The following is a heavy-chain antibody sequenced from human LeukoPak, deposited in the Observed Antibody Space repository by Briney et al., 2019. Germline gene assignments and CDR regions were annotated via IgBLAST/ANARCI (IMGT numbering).Heavy chain of an antibody. CDR2: IWYDGSNK. CDR1: GFTFSSYG. Sequence: GGSLRLSCAASGFTFSSYGMHWVRQAPGKGLEWVAVIWYDGSNKYYADSVKGQFTISRDNSKNTLYLQMNSLRAEDTAVYYCARDGRIAAAATGYWGQGTLVTVSS. CDR3: ARDGRIAAAATGY. J-gene: IGHJ4*02. V-gene: IGHV3-33*01. D-gene: IGHD6-13*01.